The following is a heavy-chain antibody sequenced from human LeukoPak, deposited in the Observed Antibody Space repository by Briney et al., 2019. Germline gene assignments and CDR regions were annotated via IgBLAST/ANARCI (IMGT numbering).Heavy chain of an antibody. CDR2: ISSSGTII. CDR1: GFTFSDYY. J-gene: IGHJ4*02. V-gene: IGHV3-11*04. Sequence: GGSLRLSCAASGFTFSDYYMSWIRRAPGKGLEWVSYISSSGTIIYYADSVKGRFTISRDNARNSLYLQMNSLRAEDTAVYYCARDHRIFGVVSYYFDYWGQGTLVTVSS. D-gene: IGHD3-3*01. CDR3: ARDHRIFGVVSYYFDY.